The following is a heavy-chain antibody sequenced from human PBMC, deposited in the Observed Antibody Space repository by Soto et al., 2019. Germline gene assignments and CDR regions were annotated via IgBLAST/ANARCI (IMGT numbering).Heavy chain of an antibody. Sequence: HPGGSLRLSCAASGFTFSSYWMSWVRQAPGKGLEWVANIKQDGSEKYYVDSVKGRFTISRDNAKNSLYLQMNSLRAEDTAVYYCARAGSPFIAVALCWFDPWGQGTLVTVSS. CDR2: IKQDGSEK. D-gene: IGHD6-19*01. CDR3: ARAGSPFIAVALCWFDP. V-gene: IGHV3-7*01. J-gene: IGHJ5*02. CDR1: GFTFSSYW.